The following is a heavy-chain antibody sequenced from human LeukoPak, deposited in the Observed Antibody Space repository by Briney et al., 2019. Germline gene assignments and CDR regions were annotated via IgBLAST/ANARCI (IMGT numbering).Heavy chain of an antibody. V-gene: IGHV1-18*01. Sequence: ASVKVSCKPSGYTFTSYGITWVRQAPGQGLEWMGWISAYNGNTNYPQKLQGRVTMTTDTSTSTAYMELRSLRSDDTAVYYCARDGYQPLDVTYFQHWGQGTLVTVSS. CDR2: ISAYNGNT. D-gene: IGHD2-2*01. J-gene: IGHJ1*01. CDR3: ARDGYQPLDVTYFQH. CDR1: GYTFTSYG.